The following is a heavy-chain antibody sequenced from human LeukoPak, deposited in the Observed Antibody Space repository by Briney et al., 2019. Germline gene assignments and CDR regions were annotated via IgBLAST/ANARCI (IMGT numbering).Heavy chain of an antibody. J-gene: IGHJ4*02. CDR1: GFTFNDNA. CDR2: ISWNSRSI. CDR3: AKEGSSWSIFDY. V-gene: IGHV3-9*03. D-gene: IGHD6-13*01. Sequence: SLRLSYSTSGFTFNDNAMYWVRQAPGKGLEWVSGISWNSRSIASADSVKGRFTISRDNAKNSLYLQMNSLRAEDMALYYCAKEGSSWSIFDYWGEGTLVTVSS.